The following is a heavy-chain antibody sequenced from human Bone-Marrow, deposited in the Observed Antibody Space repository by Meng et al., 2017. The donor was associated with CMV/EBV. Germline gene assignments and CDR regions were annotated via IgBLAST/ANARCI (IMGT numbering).Heavy chain of an antibody. CDR2: IYPNSGGT. J-gene: IGHJ4*02. V-gene: IGHV1-2*02. D-gene: IGHD3-9*01. Sequence: ASVKVSCKASGYSFTDHYFHWVRQAPGQGLEWMGWIYPNSGGTHYAQKFHGRLTVTTDTSISTGHMELSSLGSDDTAVYYCARDNDWGPEYWGQGTRVTGYS. CDR1: GYSFTDHY. CDR3: ARDNDWGPEY.